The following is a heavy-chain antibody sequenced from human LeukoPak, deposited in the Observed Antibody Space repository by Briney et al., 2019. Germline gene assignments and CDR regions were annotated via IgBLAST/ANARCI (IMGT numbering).Heavy chain of an antibody. Sequence: ASVTVSFTASGYTFTVYYMHWVRQAPGQGLGWMGWINPNSGGTNYAQKFQGWVTMTRDTSISTAYMELSRLRSDDTAVYYCARVSWTYGGAFDIWGQGTMVTVSS. D-gene: IGHD4/OR15-4a*01. V-gene: IGHV1-2*04. J-gene: IGHJ3*02. CDR2: INPNSGGT. CDR3: ARVSWTYGGAFDI. CDR1: GYTFTVYY.